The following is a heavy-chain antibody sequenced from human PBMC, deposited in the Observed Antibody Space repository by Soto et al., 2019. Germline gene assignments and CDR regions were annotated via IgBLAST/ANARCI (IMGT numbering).Heavy chain of an antibody. D-gene: IGHD3-22*01. Sequence: QVQLVQSGAEVKKPGASVKVSCKASGYTFTSYGISWVRQAPGQGLEWMGWISAYNGNTNYAQKLQGRVTMTTDTSTRTAYMELSSLRSDDTAVYYCARDNITVTLTHNYFNYYGKGTLVTVSS. J-gene: IGHJ4*02. CDR3: ARDNITVTLTHNYFNY. V-gene: IGHV1-18*01. CDR2: ISAYNGNT. CDR1: GYTFTSYG.